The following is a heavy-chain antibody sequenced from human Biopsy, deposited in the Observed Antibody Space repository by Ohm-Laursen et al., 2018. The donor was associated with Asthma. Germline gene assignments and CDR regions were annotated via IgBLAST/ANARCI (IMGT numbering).Heavy chain of an antibody. CDR2: INWNGGST. V-gene: IGHV3-20*04. D-gene: IGHD5-12*01. J-gene: IGHJ4*02. CDR1: GFTFDDYG. Sequence: SLRLSCTASGFTFDDYGMSWVRQAPGKGLDWVSGINWNGGSTGYADSVKGRFTISRDNSKNTLYLQMNSLRTEDTAVYYRAKRRGYSGHDNDYWGQGTLVIVSS. CDR3: AKRRGYSGHDNDY.